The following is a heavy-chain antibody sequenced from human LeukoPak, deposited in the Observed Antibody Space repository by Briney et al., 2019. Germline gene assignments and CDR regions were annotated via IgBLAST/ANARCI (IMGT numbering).Heavy chain of an antibody. J-gene: IGHJ6*04. Sequence: SETLSLTCTVSGGSISSGDYYWSWTRQPPGKGLEGIGYIYYSGTTYYNPSLKSRVTITVDTSKNQFSLKLSSVTAADTAVYYCARDLPPYYGSGSYDYYYYGMDVWGKGTTVTVSS. CDR1: GGSISSGDYY. CDR3: ARDLPPYYGSGSYDYYYYGMDV. V-gene: IGHV4-30-4*08. CDR2: IYYSGTT. D-gene: IGHD3-10*01.